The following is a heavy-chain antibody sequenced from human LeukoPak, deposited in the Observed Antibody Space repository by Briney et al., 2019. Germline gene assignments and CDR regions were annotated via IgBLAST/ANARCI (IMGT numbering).Heavy chain of an antibody. CDR2: INPSGGST. V-gene: IGHV1-46*01. D-gene: IGHD3-9*01. Sequence: ASVKVSCKASGYTFTSYYMHWVRQAPGRGLEWMGIINPSGGSTSYAQKFQGRVTITRGTSTSTVYMELSSLRSEDTAVYYCARANHYDILTGYSDDAFDIWGQGTMVTVSS. CDR3: ARANHYDILTGYSDDAFDI. CDR1: GYTFTSYY. J-gene: IGHJ3*02.